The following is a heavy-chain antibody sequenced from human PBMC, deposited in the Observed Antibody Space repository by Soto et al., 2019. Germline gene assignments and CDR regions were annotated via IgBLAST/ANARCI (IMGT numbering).Heavy chain of an antibody. CDR1: GDSVSSKSAA. J-gene: IGHJ5*02. V-gene: IGHV6-1*01. Sequence: SQTLSLTCAISGDSVSSKSAAWNWIRQSPSRGLEWLGRTYYRSKWYNDYAVSVKSRITINPDTSKNQFSLQLNSVTPEDTAVYYCARDLGCISTSCYPNWFDPWGQGTLVTVSS. CDR3: ARDLGCISTSCYPNWFDP. CDR2: TYYRSKWYN. D-gene: IGHD2-2*01.